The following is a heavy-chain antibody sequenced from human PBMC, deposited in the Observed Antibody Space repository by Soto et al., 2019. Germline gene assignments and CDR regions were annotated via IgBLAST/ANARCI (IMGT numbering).Heavy chain of an antibody. Sequence: EVQLVESGGGLVQPGGSLRLSCAASGFTFSSYWTHWVRQAPGKGLVWVSRINGDGSSTGYADSVKGRFTISRDNAENMLLLQMNSLRDEATAVYYCAREAGAGLTWGQGTLVTFSS. CDR3: AREAGAGLT. CDR1: GFTFSSYW. J-gene: IGHJ1*01. D-gene: IGHD1-26*01. V-gene: IGHV3-74*01. CDR2: INGDGSST.